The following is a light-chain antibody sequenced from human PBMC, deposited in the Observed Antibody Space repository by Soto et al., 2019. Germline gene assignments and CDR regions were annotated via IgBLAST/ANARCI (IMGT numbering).Light chain of an antibody. CDR2: LNSDGIH. CDR3: QTWGTGIRVV. CDR1: SDYSTYA. V-gene: IGLV4-69*01. J-gene: IGLJ2*01. Sequence: QLVLTQSPSASASLGASVKLTCTLISDYSTYAVAWHQQQPEKGPRYLMRLNSDGIHSKGDGIPDRFSGSSSGAERYLTISSLQSEDEADYYCQTWGTGIRVVFGGGTKLTVL.